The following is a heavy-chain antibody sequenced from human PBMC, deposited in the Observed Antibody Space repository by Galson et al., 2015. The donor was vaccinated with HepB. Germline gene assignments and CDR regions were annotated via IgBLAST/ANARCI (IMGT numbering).Heavy chain of an antibody. J-gene: IGHJ4*02. V-gene: IGHV3-30*18. D-gene: IGHD6-19*01. Sequence: SLRLSCAASGLTISSFYMHWVRQAPGKGLEWVGVTSSDGRSEWDGYAVRGRFAVSRDNSRNTVFLQMNGRRREDTALYYCAKDTSVPTGWCDCLDNWGQGTLVTVSP. CDR1: GLTISSFY. CDR3: AKDTSVPTGWCDCLDN. CDR2: TSSDGRSE.